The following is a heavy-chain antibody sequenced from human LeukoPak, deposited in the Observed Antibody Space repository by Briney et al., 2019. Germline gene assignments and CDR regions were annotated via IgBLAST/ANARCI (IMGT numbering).Heavy chain of an antibody. CDR1: GFTFSSYS. J-gene: IGHJ4*02. CDR2: ISSSSSYI. Sequence: PGGSLRLSCAASGFTFSSYSMNWVRQAPGMGLEWVSSISSSSSYIYYADSVKGRFTISRDNAKNSLYLQMNSLRAEDTAVYYCARDPTYYYDSSGYQMGGYWGQGTLVTVSS. CDR3: ARDPTYYYDSSGYQMGGY. V-gene: IGHV3-21*01. D-gene: IGHD3-22*01.